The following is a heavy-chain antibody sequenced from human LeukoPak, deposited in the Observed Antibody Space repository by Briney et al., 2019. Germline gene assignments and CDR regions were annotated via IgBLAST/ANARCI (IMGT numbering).Heavy chain of an antibody. Sequence: SVKVSCKASGGTFSSYAISWVRQAPGQGLEWMGGIIPIFGTANYAQKFQGGVTITADESTSTAYMELSSLRSEDTAVYYCASRIAAADDYYYGMDVWGKGTTVTVSS. V-gene: IGHV1-69*01. D-gene: IGHD6-13*01. J-gene: IGHJ6*04. CDR1: GGTFSSYA. CDR2: IIPIFGTA. CDR3: ASRIAAADDYYYGMDV.